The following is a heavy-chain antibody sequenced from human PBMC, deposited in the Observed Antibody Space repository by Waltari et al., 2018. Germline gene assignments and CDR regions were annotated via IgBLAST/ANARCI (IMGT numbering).Heavy chain of an antibody. D-gene: IGHD3-10*01. Sequence: QLQLQESGPGLVKPSETLSLTCTVSGGSISSSSYYWGWIRQPPGKGLEWIGSIYYSGGTSYNPPLRSRVTIAVDTSKTQFSLKLSSVTAADTAVYYCARQPKAGFGDARPGDYYYYYYMDVWGKGTTVTVSS. V-gene: IGHV4-39*01. CDR2: IYYSGGT. J-gene: IGHJ6*03. CDR3: ARQPKAGFGDARPGDYYYYYYMDV. CDR1: GGSISSSSYY.